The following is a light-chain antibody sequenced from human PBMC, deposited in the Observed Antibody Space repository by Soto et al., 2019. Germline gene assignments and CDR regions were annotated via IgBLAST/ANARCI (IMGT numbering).Light chain of an antibody. CDR2: EDS. Sequence: QSVLTQPASVSGSPGQSITISCTGTSSVFGSYNLVSWYQQHPGKAPKLMIYEDSKRPSGVSNRFSGSKSGNTASLTISGLQAEDDADYYCCSYAGSSTYVFGTGTKVTDL. CDR3: CSYAGSSTYV. CDR1: SSVFGSYNL. V-gene: IGLV2-23*01. J-gene: IGLJ1*01.